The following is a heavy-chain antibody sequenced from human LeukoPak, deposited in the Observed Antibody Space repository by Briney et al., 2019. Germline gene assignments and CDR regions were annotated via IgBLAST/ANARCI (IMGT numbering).Heavy chain of an antibody. D-gene: IGHD4-17*01. V-gene: IGHV5-51*01. CDR1: GYSFTSYW. CDR3: AKTTSSYYFDY. CDR2: IYPGDSDT. J-gene: IGHJ4*02. Sequence: GESLKISCKGSGYSFTSYWIGWVRQMPGEGLEWMGIIYPGDSDTRYSPSFQGQVTISADKSISTAYLQWSSLKASDTAMYYFAKTTSSYYFDYWGQGTLVTVSS.